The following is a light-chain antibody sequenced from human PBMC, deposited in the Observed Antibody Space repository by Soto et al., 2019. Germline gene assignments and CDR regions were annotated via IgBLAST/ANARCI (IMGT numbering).Light chain of an antibody. Sequence: QSVLTQPASVSGSPGQSITISCTGTSSDVGSYNLVSWYLQHPGKAPKLMIYEDNKRPSRVSNRFSDSKSGNTASLTVSGLEAEDEAHYYCCSYAPISTVVFGGGTKLTVL. J-gene: IGLJ3*02. V-gene: IGLV2-23*01. CDR1: SSDVGSYNL. CDR3: CSYAPISTVV. CDR2: EDN.